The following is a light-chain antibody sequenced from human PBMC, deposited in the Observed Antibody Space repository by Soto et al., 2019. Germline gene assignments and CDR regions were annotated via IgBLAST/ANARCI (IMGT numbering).Light chain of an antibody. Sequence: EIVMTQSPATLSVSPGEKATLSCRASQSVTSYLAWYQQTPGQAPRLLIQGASTRATDVPAWFGGSGSGSEFTLTISSLLSVDFAVYYCQQYSNWRWTFGQGTKVEI. CDR2: GAS. CDR3: QQYSNWRWT. CDR1: QSVTSY. J-gene: IGKJ1*01. V-gene: IGKV3-15*01.